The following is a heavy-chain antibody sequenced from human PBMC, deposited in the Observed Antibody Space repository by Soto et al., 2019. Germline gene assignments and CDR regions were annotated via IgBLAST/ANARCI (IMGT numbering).Heavy chain of an antibody. J-gene: IGHJ4*02. V-gene: IGHV3-9*01. D-gene: IGHD4-17*01. CDR2: ISWNSGRI. Sequence: EVQLVESGGGLVQPGRSLRLSCAASGFTFDDYAMHWVRQAPGKGLEWVSGISWNSGRIGYADSVKGRFTIYRDNAKNSLYLQMNSLRAEDTALYYCAKAPVRGDYQRTYYFDYWGQGTLVTVSS. CDR1: GFTFDDYA. CDR3: AKAPVRGDYQRTYYFDY.